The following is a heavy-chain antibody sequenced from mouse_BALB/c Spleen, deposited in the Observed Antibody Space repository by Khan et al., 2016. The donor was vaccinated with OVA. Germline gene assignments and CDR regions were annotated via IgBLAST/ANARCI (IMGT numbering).Heavy chain of an antibody. D-gene: IGHD2-3*01. CDR1: GFTFSDYY. CDR2: ISDGGSYT. Sequence: EVELVESGGGLVKPGGSLKLSCAASGFTFSDYYMYWVRQTPEKRLEWVATISDGGSYTYYPDSVKGRFTISRDNAKNNLYLQMSSLMSEDRAMYYCARDDGYYLYFAYWGQGTLVTVSA. V-gene: IGHV5-4*02. J-gene: IGHJ3*01. CDR3: ARDDGYYLYFAY.